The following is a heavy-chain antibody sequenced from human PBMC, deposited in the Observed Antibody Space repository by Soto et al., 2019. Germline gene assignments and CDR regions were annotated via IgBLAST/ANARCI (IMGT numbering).Heavy chain of an antibody. CDR3: XXXXXDSSSFFDP. D-gene: IGHD6-13*01. V-gene: IGHV4-31*01. Sequence: QVQLQESGPGLVKPSQTLSLTCTVSGGSISSGGYYWSWIRQHPGKGLEWIGYIYYSGSTYYNPXXXXXXXXXXXXXXXXXXXXXXXXXXXXXXXXXXXXXXXDSSSFFDPWGQGTLVTVSS. CDR1: GGSISSGGYY. J-gene: IGHJ5*02. CDR2: IYYSGST.